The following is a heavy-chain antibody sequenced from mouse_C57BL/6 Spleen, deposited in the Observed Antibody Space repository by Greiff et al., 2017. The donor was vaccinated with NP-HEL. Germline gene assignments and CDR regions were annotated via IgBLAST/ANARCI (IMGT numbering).Heavy chain of an antibody. CDR3: TRDYYYGSSGAMDY. Sequence: VQLKESGEGLVKPGGSLKLSCAASGFTFSSYAMSWVRQTPEKRLEWVAYISSGGDYIYYADTVKGRFTISRDNARNTLYLQMSSLKSEDTAMYYCTRDYYYGSSGAMDYWGQGTSVTVSS. V-gene: IGHV5-9-1*02. D-gene: IGHD1-1*01. CDR2: ISSGGDYI. CDR1: GFTFSSYA. J-gene: IGHJ4*01.